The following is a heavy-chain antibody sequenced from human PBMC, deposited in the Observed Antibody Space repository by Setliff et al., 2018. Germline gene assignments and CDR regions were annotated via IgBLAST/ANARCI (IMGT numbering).Heavy chain of an antibody. D-gene: IGHD5-12*01. CDR3: ARGRGVASLGRRDSYFYMDV. Sequence: GGSLRLSCAASGVTVSDAWMGWVRQTPGKGLDWVSAISGDSIYIYYADSVKGRFTISRDNSRNTLYLQMNNLRVEDTAIYFCARGRGVASLGRRDSYFYMDVWGTGTTVTVSS. CDR1: GVTVSDAW. CDR2: ISGDSIYI. J-gene: IGHJ6*03. V-gene: IGHV3-23*01.